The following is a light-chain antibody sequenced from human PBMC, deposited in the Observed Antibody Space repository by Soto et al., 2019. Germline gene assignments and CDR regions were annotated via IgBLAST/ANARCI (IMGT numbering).Light chain of an antibody. CDR1: QFVSSN. CDR3: QQYHNWPFT. Sequence: TQSASALSVSPGERATLSCRASQFVSSNLAWYQQKPGQAPRLLIYETTTRASGVPGRFSGSGSGTEFTLTVSGLQSEDVAVYYCQQYHNWPFTFAGGTRLEI. J-gene: IGKJ5*01. V-gene: IGKV3-15*01. CDR2: ETT.